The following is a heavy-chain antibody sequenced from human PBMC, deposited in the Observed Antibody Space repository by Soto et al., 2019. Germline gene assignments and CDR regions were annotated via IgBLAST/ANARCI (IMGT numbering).Heavy chain of an antibody. Sequence: ETLSLTCTVSGGSISSYYWSWIRQPPGKGLEWIGYIYYSGSTNYNPSLKSRVTISVDTSKNQFSLKLSSVTAADTAVYYCARDEDRGVYYGMDVWGQGTTVTVSS. CDR1: GGSISSYY. J-gene: IGHJ6*02. CDR3: ARDEDRGVYYGMDV. V-gene: IGHV4-59*01. CDR2: IYYSGST.